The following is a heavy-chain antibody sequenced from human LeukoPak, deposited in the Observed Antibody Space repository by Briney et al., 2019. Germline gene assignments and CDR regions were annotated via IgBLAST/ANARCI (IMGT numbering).Heavy chain of an antibody. J-gene: IGHJ4*02. V-gene: IGHV1-2*02. CDR1: GYSFSGYY. Sequence: ASVKVSCKASGYSFSGYYLHWVRQAPGQGLEWIGWINPNSGGTNYAQKFQGRVTMTRDTSISTAYMELSRLRSDDTAVYYCARRFGVVTDYWGQGTLVTVSS. CDR3: ARRFGVVTDY. D-gene: IGHD3-3*01. CDR2: INPNSGGT.